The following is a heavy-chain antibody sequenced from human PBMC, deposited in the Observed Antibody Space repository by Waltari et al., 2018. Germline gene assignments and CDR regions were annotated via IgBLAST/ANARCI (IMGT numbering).Heavy chain of an antibody. CDR3: SRQALGYCTSAACRRLES. V-gene: IGHV4-38-2*01. J-gene: IGHJ4*02. CDR2: TYHDGTT. Sequence: QIQLQESGPGLLEPSETLSLTCDVSAYAINSGFYWGWLRQPPGRGLEWIGTTYHDGTTFYNPSLKSRVTISMDTSKNQFFLKVNSVTAADTAMYYCSRQALGYCTSAACRRLESWGQGTLVTVSS. CDR1: AYAINSGFY. D-gene: IGHD2-8*02.